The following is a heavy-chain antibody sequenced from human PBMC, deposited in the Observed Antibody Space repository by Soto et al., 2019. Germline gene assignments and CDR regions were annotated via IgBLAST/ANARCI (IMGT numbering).Heavy chain of an antibody. J-gene: IGHJ4*02. Sequence: QVQLVESGGGVVQPGRSLRLSCAASGFTFSSYGMHWVRQAPGKGLEWVAVISYDGSNKYYADSVKGRFTISRDNSKNXXDXKXXSLRAEDTAVYYCAKGPSGPAPYYDYVWGSWGFDYWGQGTLVTVSS. CDR3: AKGPSGPAPYYDYVWGSWGFDY. D-gene: IGHD3-16*01. CDR2: ISYDGSNK. CDR1: GFTFSSYG. V-gene: IGHV3-30*18.